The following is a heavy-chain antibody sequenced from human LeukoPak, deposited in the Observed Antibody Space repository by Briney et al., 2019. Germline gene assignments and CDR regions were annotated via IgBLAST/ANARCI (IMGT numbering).Heavy chain of an antibody. CDR3: ARGKMTTVTGGAFDI. V-gene: IGHV4-30-2*01. Sequence: SQTLSLTCAVSGGSISSGGYSWSWIRQPPGKGLEWIGYIYHSGSTYYNPSLKSRVTISVDRSKNQFSLKLSSVTAADTAVYYCARGKMTTVTGGAFDIWGQGTMVTVSS. D-gene: IGHD4-17*01. CDR2: IYHSGST. J-gene: IGHJ3*02. CDR1: GGSISSGGYS.